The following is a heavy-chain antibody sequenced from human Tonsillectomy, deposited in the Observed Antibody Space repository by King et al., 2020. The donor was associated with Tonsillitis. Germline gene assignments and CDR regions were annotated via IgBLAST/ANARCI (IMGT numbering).Heavy chain of an antibody. CDR3: ARYGQLRGAFDV. CDR1: GGSISSYY. Sequence: QLQESGPGLLKPSETLSLTCTVSGGSISSYYWSWIRQPPGKGLEWIGYIYYIGTTNHNPPLTSRVTISVDTSNNQFSLKLSSVTAADTAVYYCARYGQLRGAFDVWGQGTMVTVSS. J-gene: IGHJ3*01. V-gene: IGHV4-59*08. D-gene: IGHD5-24*01. CDR2: IYYIGTT.